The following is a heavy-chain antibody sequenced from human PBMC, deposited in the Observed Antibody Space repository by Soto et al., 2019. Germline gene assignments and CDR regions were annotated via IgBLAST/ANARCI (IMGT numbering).Heavy chain of an antibody. D-gene: IGHD1-26*01. J-gene: IGHJ4*02. CDR1: GFCFSSHG. Sequence: QVQLVESGGGVVQPGRSLRLSCAASGFCFSSHGMYWVRQAPCKRLEWVAVIWYDGSNKYYADSVEGRFTISRDNSKNTLYLQMNSLRVEDTAVYYCARRGIISGSTFDCWGQGTLVTVSS. CDR3: ARRGIISGSTFDC. V-gene: IGHV3-33*01. CDR2: IWYDGSNK.